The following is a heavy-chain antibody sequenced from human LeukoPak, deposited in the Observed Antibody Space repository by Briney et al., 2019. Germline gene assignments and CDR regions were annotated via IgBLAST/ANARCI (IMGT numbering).Heavy chain of an antibody. CDR1: GYTFTGYY. Sequence: ASVKVSCKASGYTFTGYYMHWVRQAPGQGLEWMGWINPNSGDTKYAQKFQGRVTMTRDTSISTAYMELSRLRSDDTAVYYCATQRGAYLWGTDFDYWGQGTLVTVSS. V-gene: IGHV1-2*02. CDR2: INPNSGDT. D-gene: IGHD3-16*01. J-gene: IGHJ4*02. CDR3: ATQRGAYLWGTDFDY.